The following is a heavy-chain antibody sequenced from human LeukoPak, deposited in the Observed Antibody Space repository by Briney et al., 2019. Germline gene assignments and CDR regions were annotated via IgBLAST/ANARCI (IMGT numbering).Heavy chain of an antibody. J-gene: IGHJ4*02. Sequence: SGPTLVKPTQTLTLTCTFSGFSLSTSGVGVGWIRQPPGKALEWLALIYWDDDKRYSPSLKSRLTITKDTSKNQVVLTMTNMDPVDTATYYCAHLHVDIVATQPFDYWGQGTLVTVSS. V-gene: IGHV2-5*02. D-gene: IGHD5-12*01. CDR3: AHLHVDIVATQPFDY. CDR1: GFSLSTSGVG. CDR2: IYWDDDK.